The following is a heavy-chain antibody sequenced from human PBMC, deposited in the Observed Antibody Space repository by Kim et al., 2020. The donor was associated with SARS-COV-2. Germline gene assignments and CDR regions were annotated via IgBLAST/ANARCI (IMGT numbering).Heavy chain of an antibody. Sequence: YNPSLKSRVTISADTSKNQFSLKLNSVTAADTAVYYCARVKGSGTYYEDYWGQGTLVTVSS. CDR3: ARVKGSGTYYEDY. V-gene: IGHV4-34*01. J-gene: IGHJ4*02. D-gene: IGHD3-10*01.